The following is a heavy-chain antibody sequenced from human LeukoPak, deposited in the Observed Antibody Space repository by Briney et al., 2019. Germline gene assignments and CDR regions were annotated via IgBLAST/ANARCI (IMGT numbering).Heavy chain of an antibody. J-gene: IGHJ4*02. CDR1: GDSVSSGGYY. CDR2: IYYSGST. Sequence: SEALSLTCTVSGDSVSSGGYYWNWIRQPPGKGLEWIGYIYYSGSTNYSPSLKSRVTISLDTSKNQFSLKLSSVTAADTAMYYCASGGYSSTWPLGGWGQGTLVTVSS. D-gene: IGHD6-13*01. V-gene: IGHV4-61*08. CDR3: ASGGYSSTWPLGG.